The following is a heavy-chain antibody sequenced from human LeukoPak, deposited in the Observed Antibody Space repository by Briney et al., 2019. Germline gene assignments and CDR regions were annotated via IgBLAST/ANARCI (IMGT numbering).Heavy chain of an antibody. D-gene: IGHD5-18*01. J-gene: IGHJ4*02. CDR1: GYTFTSYD. Sequence: ASVKVSCKGSGYTFTSYDIHWVRQATGQGLEWMGWMNPNSGNTGYAQKFQGKVTMTRNTSISTAYMELSSLRSEDTAVYYCARSQGGAYSYGTDYWGQGTLVTVSS. CDR3: ARSQGGAYSYGTDY. V-gene: IGHV1-8*01. CDR2: MNPNSGNT.